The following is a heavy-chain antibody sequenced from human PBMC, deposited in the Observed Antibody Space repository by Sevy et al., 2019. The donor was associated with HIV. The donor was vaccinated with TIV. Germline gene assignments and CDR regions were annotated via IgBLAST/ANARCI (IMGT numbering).Heavy chain of an antibody. CDR2: ISGSGGST. D-gene: IGHD3-10*01. J-gene: IGHJ4*02. V-gene: IGHV3-23*01. CDR1: GFTFSSYA. CDR3: AKAPNGYYGSGREGYYFDY. Sequence: GGSLRLSCAASGFTFSSYAMSWVRQAPGKGLEWVSAISGSGGSTYYADSVKGRFTISRDNSKNTLYLQMNSLRAEYTAVYYCAKAPNGYYGSGREGYYFDYWGQGTLVTVSS.